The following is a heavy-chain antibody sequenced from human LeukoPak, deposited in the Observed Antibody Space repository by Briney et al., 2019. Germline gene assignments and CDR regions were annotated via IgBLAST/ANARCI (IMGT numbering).Heavy chain of an antibody. V-gene: IGHV1-2*02. CDR1: GYTFTGYY. Sequence: GASVKVSCKASGYTFTGYYMHWVRQAPGQGLEWMGWINPNSGGTNYAQKFQGRVTMTRDTSISTAYMELSRLRSDDTAVYYCARSNPPHNGSGSYSSDYWGQGTLVTVSS. CDR2: INPNSGGT. J-gene: IGHJ4*02. CDR3: ARSNPPHNGSGSYSSDY. D-gene: IGHD3-10*01.